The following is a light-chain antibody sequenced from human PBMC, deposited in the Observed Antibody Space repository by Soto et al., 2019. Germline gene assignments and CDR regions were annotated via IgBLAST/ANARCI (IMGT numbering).Light chain of an antibody. V-gene: IGLV2-14*01. CDR2: EVS. J-gene: IGLJ1*01. Sequence: QSALTQPASVSGSPGQSITISCTGTSSDVGGYNYVSWYQQHPGKAPKLMIYEVSNRPSGVSNRFSGSKSGNTASLTISGLQAEDEADYYCSSYTSSSXYXXGTGTXVTVL. CDR1: SSDVGGYNY. CDR3: SSYTSSSXYX.